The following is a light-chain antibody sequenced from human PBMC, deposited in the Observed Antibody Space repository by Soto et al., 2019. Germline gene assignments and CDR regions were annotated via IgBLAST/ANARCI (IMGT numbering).Light chain of an antibody. J-gene: IGKJ1*01. Sequence: EIVMTQSPATLSVSPGERATLSCRASQSVSSKLVWYQQKPGQGPRLLIYGASTRATGIPARFSGSGSETEFTLTISSLQSEDFAVYYCQHYSTWLWTFGQGTKVEIK. V-gene: IGKV3-15*01. CDR2: GAS. CDR1: QSVSSK. CDR3: QHYSTWLWT.